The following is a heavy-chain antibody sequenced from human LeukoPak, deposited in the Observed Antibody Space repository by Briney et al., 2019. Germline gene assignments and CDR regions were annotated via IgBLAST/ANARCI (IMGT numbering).Heavy chain of an antibody. J-gene: IGHJ4*02. D-gene: IGHD6-13*01. Sequence: PGGSLRLSCAASGFTFSDYALTWVRQAPGKGLEWVSVISGTGDNTYYIDSVKGRFTISRDNAKNSLYLQMNSLRAEDTAVYYCARELAAAGGFDYWGQGTLVTVSS. CDR2: ISGTGDNT. CDR3: ARELAAAGGFDY. V-gene: IGHV3-23*01. CDR1: GFTFSDYA.